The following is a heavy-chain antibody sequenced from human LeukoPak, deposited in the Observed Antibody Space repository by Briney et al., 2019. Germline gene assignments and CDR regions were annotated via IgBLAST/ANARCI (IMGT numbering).Heavy chain of an antibody. D-gene: IGHD2-21*02. Sequence: GGSLRLSFAASGFTFSSYAMSWVRQAPGKGLEWVSVIYSGGSTYYADSVKGRFTISRDNSKNTLYLQMNSLRAEDTAVYYCASSRAYCGGDCYFDYYYGMDVWGQGTTVTVSS. CDR1: GFTFSSYA. CDR3: ASSRAYCGGDCYFDYYYGMDV. J-gene: IGHJ6*02. CDR2: IYSGGST. V-gene: IGHV3-66*01.